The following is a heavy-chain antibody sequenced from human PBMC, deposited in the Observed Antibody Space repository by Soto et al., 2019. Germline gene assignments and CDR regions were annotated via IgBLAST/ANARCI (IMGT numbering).Heavy chain of an antibody. CDR2: INRDGSST. CDR1: GLTFSSYW. V-gene: IGHV3-74*01. J-gene: IGHJ6*02. Sequence: GGSLRLSCAASGLTFSSYWMHWVRQTPGKGLVWVSHINRDGSSTSYADSVKGRFTISRDNAKNTLYLQMNSLRAEDTAVYYCALAGHGSGREDYYYGMDVWGQGTTVTAP. CDR3: ALAGHGSGREDYYYGMDV. D-gene: IGHD3-10*01.